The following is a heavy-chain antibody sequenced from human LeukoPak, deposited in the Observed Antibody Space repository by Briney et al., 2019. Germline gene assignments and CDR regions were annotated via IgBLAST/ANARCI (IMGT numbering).Heavy chain of an antibody. CDR3: ARDFLSMRIAVAGY. V-gene: IGHV3-30-3*01. CDR2: ISYDGSNK. Sequence: PGGSLRLSCAASGFTFSSYAMHWVRQAPGKGLEWVAVISYDGSNKYYADSVKGRFTISRDNSKNTLYLRMNSLRAEDTAVYYCARDFLSMRIAVAGYWGQGTLVTVSS. J-gene: IGHJ4*02. CDR1: GFTFSSYA. D-gene: IGHD6-19*01.